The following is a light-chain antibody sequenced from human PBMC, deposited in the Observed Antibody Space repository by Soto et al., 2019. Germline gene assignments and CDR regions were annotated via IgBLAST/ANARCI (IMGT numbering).Light chain of an antibody. Sequence: QSVLTQPASVSGSPGQSITISCTGTSSDIGGYKDVSWYQQHPGKAPQVLIFEVSYRPYGISNRFSVSKSGNVASLTISGLQAEDEADYYCCSYRSGTSPYYVFGTGTKVTVL. CDR1: SSDIGGYKD. V-gene: IGLV2-14*03. CDR3: CSYRSGTSPYYV. J-gene: IGLJ1*01. CDR2: EVS.